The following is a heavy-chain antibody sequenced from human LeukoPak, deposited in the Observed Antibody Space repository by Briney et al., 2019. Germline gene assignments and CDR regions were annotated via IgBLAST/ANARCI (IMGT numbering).Heavy chain of an antibody. D-gene: IGHD1-26*01. Sequence: SETLSLTCTASGGSISDYSWSWIRQPPGKGLEWIGNIYYSGSANHNPSLKSRVTISVDTSKNQFSLKLSSVTAADTAVYYCARDRPRSYSGSYYIFDYWGQGTLVTVSS. CDR3: ARDRPRSYSGSYYIFDY. CDR1: GGSISDYS. V-gene: IGHV4-59*01. CDR2: IYYSGSA. J-gene: IGHJ4*02.